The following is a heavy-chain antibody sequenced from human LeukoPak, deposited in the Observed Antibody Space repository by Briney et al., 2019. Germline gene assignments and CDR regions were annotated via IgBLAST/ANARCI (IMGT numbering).Heavy chain of an antibody. CDR3: ARGGGYYNY. CDR1: GYSISSGYY. J-gene: IGHJ4*02. V-gene: IGHV4-38-2*01. CDR2: IYHSGST. D-gene: IGHD3-3*01. Sequence: SETLSLTCAVSGYSISSGYYWGWIRQPPGKGLERIGSIYHSGSTYYNPSLKSRVTISVDTSKNQFSLKLSSVTAADTAVYYCARGGGYYNYWGQGTLVTVSS.